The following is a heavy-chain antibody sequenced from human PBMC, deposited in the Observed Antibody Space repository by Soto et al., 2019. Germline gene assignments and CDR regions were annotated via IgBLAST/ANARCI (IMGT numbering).Heavy chain of an antibody. D-gene: IGHD6-6*01. V-gene: IGHV3-9*01. Sequence: EVQLVESGGGLVQPGTSLRLSCAVSGFKFDDYAMHWVRQVPGKGLEWVAGLSWGGDNIGYGESVKGRFTISRDNAKNSVSLQMNSLRTEDTALYYCAKGASSGSNYGMDVWGQGTTVTVSS. CDR1: GFKFDDYA. CDR3: AKGASSGSNYGMDV. CDR2: LSWGGDNI. J-gene: IGHJ6*02.